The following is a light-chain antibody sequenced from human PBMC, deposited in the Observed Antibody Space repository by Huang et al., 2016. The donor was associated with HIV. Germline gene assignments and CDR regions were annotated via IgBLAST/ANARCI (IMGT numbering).Light chain of an antibody. CDR3: QQSDSTPLT. J-gene: IGKJ4*01. CDR2: VAA. V-gene: IGKV1-39*01. Sequence: DIQMTQSPSSLSASVGERVTITCRASQSIRTYVNWYQQKPGKAPKLLIHVAATLQRGVPSRFSCSESGTDFTLTISRLQPEDFATYYCQQSDSTPLTFGGGTKVENK. CDR1: QSIRTY.